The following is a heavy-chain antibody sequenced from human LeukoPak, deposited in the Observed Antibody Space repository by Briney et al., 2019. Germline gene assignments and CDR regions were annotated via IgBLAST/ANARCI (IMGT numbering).Heavy chain of an antibody. D-gene: IGHD4-17*01. CDR2: IRPDGSAT. Sequence: GGSLRLSCAASGFAFSNYWMHWVRQPPGKGLVWVSRIRPDGSATSSAESVKGRLTISRDNAKNTVYLQVNSVRAEDTAVYYCANGEVYFDYWGQGTLVTVSS. V-gene: IGHV3-74*01. J-gene: IGHJ4*02. CDR1: GFAFSNYW. CDR3: ANGEVYFDY.